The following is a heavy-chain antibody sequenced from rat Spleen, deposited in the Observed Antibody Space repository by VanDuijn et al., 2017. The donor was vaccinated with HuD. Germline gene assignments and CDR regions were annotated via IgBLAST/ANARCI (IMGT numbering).Heavy chain of an antibody. D-gene: IGHD3-1*01. J-gene: IGHJ2*01. CDR2: INYEGSSI. CDR1: GFTFSDYG. Sequence: EVQLVESGGGLVQPGRSMKLSCSASGFTFSDYGMAWVFQAPTKGLEWVASINYEGSSIYYGESVKGRFTISRHNAKSTLYLQMNSLRSEDTATYYCARGPPFDYWGQGVMVTVSS. V-gene: IGHV5-22*01. CDR3: ARGPPFDY.